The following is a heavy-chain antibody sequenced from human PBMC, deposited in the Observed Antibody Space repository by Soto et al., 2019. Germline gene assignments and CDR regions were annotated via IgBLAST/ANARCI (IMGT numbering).Heavy chain of an antibody. Sequence: PGGSRRLSCAASVFTFDDYAMHWFRQAPGKGLEWVSGISWNSGTIGYTDSVKGRFTISRDNAKNSLYLQMNSLGAEYTALYYCGKDIGTVPYSGAVDLCGQGTMVTGSS. J-gene: IGHJ3*01. CDR1: VFTFDDYA. D-gene: IGHD3-10*01. CDR3: GKDIGTVPYSGAVDL. CDR2: ISWNSGTI. V-gene: IGHV3-9*01.